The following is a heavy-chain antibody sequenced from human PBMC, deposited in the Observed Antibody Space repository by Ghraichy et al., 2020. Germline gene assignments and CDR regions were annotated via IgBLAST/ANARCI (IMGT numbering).Heavy chain of an antibody. CDR1: GFTLSNYN. V-gene: IGHV3-48*01. Sequence: GGSLRLSCAASGFTLSNYNMNWVRHAPGKGLEWVSYINRSSSTIYYADSVKGRFTISRDNAKISLYLQMDSLRAEDTAVYYCARNSYCGSPNDFFDIWGQGTMVTVSS. CDR3: ARNSYCGSPNDFFDI. D-gene: IGHD1-26*01. J-gene: IGHJ3*02. CDR2: INRSSSTI.